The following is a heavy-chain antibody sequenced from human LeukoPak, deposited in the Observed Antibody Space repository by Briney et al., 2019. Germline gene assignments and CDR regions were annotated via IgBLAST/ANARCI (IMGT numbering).Heavy chain of an antibody. CDR2: ISGSGGST. J-gene: IGHJ4*02. CDR1: GFTFSSYA. V-gene: IGHV3-23*01. CDR3: VRLMVRGVNFADY. Sequence: PGGSLRLSCAASGFTFSSYAMSWVRQAPGKGLEWVSAISGSGGSTYYADSVKGRFTISRDNSKNTLYLQMNILRAEDTAVYYCVRLMVRGVNFADYWGQGTLVTVSS. D-gene: IGHD3-10*01.